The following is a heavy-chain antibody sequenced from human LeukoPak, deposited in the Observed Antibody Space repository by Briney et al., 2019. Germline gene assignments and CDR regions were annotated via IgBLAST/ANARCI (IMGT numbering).Heavy chain of an antibody. J-gene: IGHJ6*03. CDR2: MNPNSCNT. V-gene: IGHV1-8*01. Sequence: SVKVSCKASGYTFTSYDINWVRQATGQGLEWMGWMNPNSCNTGYAQKFQGRVTMTRNNSISTAYMELRSLRSEDTDVYYCARAPGAMYYDFWSGYFSYYYMDVWGKGTTVTVSS. CDR3: ARAPGAMYYDFWSGYFSYYYMDV. D-gene: IGHD3-3*01. CDR1: GYTFTSYD.